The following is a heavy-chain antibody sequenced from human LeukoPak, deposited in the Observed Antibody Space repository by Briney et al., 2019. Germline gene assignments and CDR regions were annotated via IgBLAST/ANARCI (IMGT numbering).Heavy chain of an antibody. CDR2: MYYSGST. J-gene: IGHJ5*02. CDR1: GGSISSSSHY. D-gene: IGHD6-19*01. CDR3: ARQPVRIAVAGGNWFDP. V-gene: IGHV4-39*01. Sequence: SETLSLTCTVSGGSISSSSHYWGWIRQPPGKGLEWIGSMYYSGSTYYNPSLKSRVTISVDTSKNQFSLKLSSVTAADTAVYYCARQPVRIAVAGGNWFDPWGQGTLVTVSS.